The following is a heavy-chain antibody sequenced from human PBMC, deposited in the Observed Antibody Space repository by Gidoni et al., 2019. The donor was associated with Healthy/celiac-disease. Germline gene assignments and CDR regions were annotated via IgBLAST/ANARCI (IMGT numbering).Heavy chain of an antibody. J-gene: IGHJ3*02. CDR1: GYTFTSYA. D-gene: IGHD1-7*01. CDR2: INAGNGNT. CDR3: ARFSLELGAFDI. Sequence: QVQLVQSGAEVKKPGASVKVSCKASGYTFTSYAMHWVRQAPGQRLEWMGWINAGNGNTKYSQKFQGRVTITRDTSASTAYMELSSLRSEDTAVYYCARFSLELGAFDIWGQGTMVTVSS. V-gene: IGHV1-3*01.